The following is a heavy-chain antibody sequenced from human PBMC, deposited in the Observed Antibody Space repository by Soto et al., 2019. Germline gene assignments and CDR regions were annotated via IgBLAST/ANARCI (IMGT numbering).Heavy chain of an antibody. CDR2: IYYSGST. J-gene: IGHJ6*02. D-gene: IGHD3-3*01. CDR1: GGSISSSSYD. CDR3: AGGTFGVVINSYYYFGMDV. Sequence: SSETLSLTCTVTGGSISSSSYDWGWIRQPPGKGLEWIGSIYYSGSTYYNPSLKSRVTISVDTSKNQFSLKLSSVTAADTAVYYCAGGTFGVVINSYYYFGMDVWGQGTTVTVSS. V-gene: IGHV4-39*01.